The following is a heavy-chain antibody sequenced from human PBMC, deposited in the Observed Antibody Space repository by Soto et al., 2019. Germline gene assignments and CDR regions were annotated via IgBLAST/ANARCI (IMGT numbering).Heavy chain of an antibody. J-gene: IGHJ6*02. CDR2: ISDDGSQK. D-gene: IGHD2-2*01. CDR3: AKDLIVVVPAAAPPYYYYGMDV. CDR1: GFTFRTYG. V-gene: IGHV3-30*18. Sequence: PGGSLRLSCAASGFTFRTYGMHWVRQAPGKGLEWVAFISDDGSQKYYGDSVKGRFTISRDNSKNTLYLQMNSLRAEDTAVYYCAKDLIVVVPAAAPPYYYYGMDVWGQGTTVTVSS.